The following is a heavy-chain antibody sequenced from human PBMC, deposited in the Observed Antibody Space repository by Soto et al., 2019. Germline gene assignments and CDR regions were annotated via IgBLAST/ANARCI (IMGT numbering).Heavy chain of an antibody. CDR2: ISSSSSYI. D-gene: IGHD3-10*01. CDR3: ARDPFGEPTNWFDP. J-gene: IGHJ5*02. Sequence: EVQLVESGGGLVKPGGSLRLSCAASGFTFSSYSMNWVRQAPGKGLEWVSSISSSSSYIYYADSVKGRFTISRDNAKNSLYLQMNSLRAEDTAVYYCARDPFGEPTNWFDPWGQGTLVTVSS. CDR1: GFTFSSYS. V-gene: IGHV3-21*01.